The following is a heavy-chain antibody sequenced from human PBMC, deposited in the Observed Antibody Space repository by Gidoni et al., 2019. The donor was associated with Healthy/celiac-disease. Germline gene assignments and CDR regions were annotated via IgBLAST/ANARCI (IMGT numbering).Heavy chain of an antibody. CDR3: ARDAKSYGDYAVAYNWFDP. CDR2: IYTSGST. D-gene: IGHD4-17*01. V-gene: IGHV4-4*07. Sequence: VQLQESGPGLVKPSETLSLTCTVSGGSISSYYWSWIRQPAGKGLEWIGRIYTSGSTNYNPSLKSRVTMSVDTSKNQFSLKLSSVTAADTAVYYCARDAKSYGDYAVAYNWFDPWGQGTLVTVSS. J-gene: IGHJ5*02. CDR1: GGSISSYY.